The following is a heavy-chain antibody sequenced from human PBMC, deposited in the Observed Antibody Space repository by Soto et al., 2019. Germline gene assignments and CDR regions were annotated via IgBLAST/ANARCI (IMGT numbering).Heavy chain of an antibody. CDR3: ARDLIRYDFWSGYYPLIHPYYYGMDV. Sequence: QPGGSLRLSCAASGFTFSSYGMHWVRRAPGKGLEWVAVIWYDGSNKYYADSVKGRFTISRDNSKNTLYLQMNSLRAEDTAVYYCARDLIRYDFWSGYYPLIHPYYYGMDVWGQGTTVTVSS. J-gene: IGHJ6*02. CDR2: IWYDGSNK. CDR1: GFTFSSYG. V-gene: IGHV3-33*01. D-gene: IGHD3-3*01.